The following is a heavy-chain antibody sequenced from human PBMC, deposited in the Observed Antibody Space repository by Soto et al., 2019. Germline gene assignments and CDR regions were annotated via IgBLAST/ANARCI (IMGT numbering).Heavy chain of an antibody. CDR1: GGTFSSYA. D-gene: IGHD3-9*01. J-gene: IGHJ6*02. CDR2: IIPIFGTA. Sequence: SVKVSCKASGGTFSSYAISWVRQAPGQGLEWMGGIIPIFGTANYAQKFQGRVTITADKSTSTACMELSSLRSEDTAVYYCARELYYDILTGAPGIYYYGMDVWGQGTTVTVSS. V-gene: IGHV1-69*06. CDR3: ARELYYDILTGAPGIYYYGMDV.